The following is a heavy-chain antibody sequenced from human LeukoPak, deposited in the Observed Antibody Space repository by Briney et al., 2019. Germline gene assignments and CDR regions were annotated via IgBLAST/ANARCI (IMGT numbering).Heavy chain of an antibody. CDR3: ARDVNSGNLGIYDSYYYGMDV. CDR1: GDSVSSNSAA. Sequence: SQTLSLTCGISGDSVSSNSAAWNWIRQSPSRGLEWLGRTYYRSKWYNDYAESVKSRITINPDTSKNQFSLQLNSVTPEDTAVYYCARDVNSGNLGIYDSYYYGMDVWGQGTTVTVSS. D-gene: IGHD4-23*01. CDR2: TYYRSKWYN. V-gene: IGHV6-1*01. J-gene: IGHJ6*02.